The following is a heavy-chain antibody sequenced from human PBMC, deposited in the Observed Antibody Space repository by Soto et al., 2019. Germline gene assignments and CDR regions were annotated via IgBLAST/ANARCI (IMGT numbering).Heavy chain of an antibody. Sequence: QLQLQESGPGLVKPSETLSLTCTVSGGSISSRSYYWGWIRQPPGKGLEWIGSIYYSGNAYYNPSLKSRVAVSVDTSKNQSSLKVTSVTATDTAVYYCARHKDTSSRYLLPDFWGQGTLVTVSS. V-gene: IGHV4-39*01. D-gene: IGHD6-13*01. J-gene: IGHJ4*02. CDR3: ARHKDTSSRYLLPDF. CDR2: IYYSGNA. CDR1: GGSISSRSYY.